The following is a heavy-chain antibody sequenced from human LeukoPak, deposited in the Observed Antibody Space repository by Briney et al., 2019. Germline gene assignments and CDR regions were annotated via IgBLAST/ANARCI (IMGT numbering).Heavy chain of an antibody. V-gene: IGHV1-18*01. Sequence: ASVEVSCKASGYTFTSYGISWVRQAPGQGLEWMGWISAYNGNTNYAQKLQGRVTMTPDTSTSTAYMELRSLRSDDTAVYYCARKNRIAAAEGEHWFDPWGQGTLVTVSS. J-gene: IGHJ5*02. CDR2: ISAYNGNT. D-gene: IGHD6-13*01. CDR1: GYTFTSYG. CDR3: ARKNRIAAAEGEHWFDP.